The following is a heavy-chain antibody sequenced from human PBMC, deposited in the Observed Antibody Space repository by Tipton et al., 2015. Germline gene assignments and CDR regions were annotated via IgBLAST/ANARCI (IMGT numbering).Heavy chain of an antibody. J-gene: IGHJ4*02. V-gene: IGHV4-61*01. CDR2: ISYSGST. CDR1: GGSVSTSNYY. D-gene: IGHD6-13*01. CDR3: ARAEYSSSWYMIHFDS. Sequence: GLVKPSEILSLTCNVSGGSVSTSNYYWGWIRQSPGKGLEWIGYISYSGSTHYNPSLKRRVTISVDRSKNQFSLKLTSVTAADTAVYYCARAEYSSSWYMIHFDSWGQGSLVTVSS.